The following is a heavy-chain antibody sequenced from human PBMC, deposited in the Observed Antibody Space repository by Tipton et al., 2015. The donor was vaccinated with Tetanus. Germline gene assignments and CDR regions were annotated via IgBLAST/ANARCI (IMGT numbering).Heavy chain of an antibody. CDR2: IYDSGST. V-gene: IGHV4-59*12. CDR1: GGSMSTYY. D-gene: IGHD6-6*01. CDR3: ARDQGGGRVVRLNWFDP. J-gene: IGHJ5*02. Sequence: TLSLTCTVSGGSMSTYYWSWIRQPPGKGLEWIGYIYDSGSTYYNPSLKSRVTMSVDTSKNQFSLNVSSVTAADTAVYYCARDQGGGRVVRLNWFDPWGQGTLVTVSS.